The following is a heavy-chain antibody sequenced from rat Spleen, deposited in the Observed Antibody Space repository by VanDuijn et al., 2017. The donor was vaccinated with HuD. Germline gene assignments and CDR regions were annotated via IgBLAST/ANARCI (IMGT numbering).Heavy chain of an antibody. V-gene: IGHV5S10*01. J-gene: IGHJ4*01. Sequence: EVQLVESGGGLVQPGRSLKLSCAASGFTFSNYSMAWVRQAPKEGPEWVATIIYDGSGTYYRDSVRGRFTISRDNAKSTLYLQVDSLRSEDTATYYCATSPYSRPYVMDAWGQGVMVTVSS. CDR3: ATSPYSRPYVMDA. CDR2: IIYDGSGT. CDR1: GFTFSNYS. D-gene: IGHD1-2*01.